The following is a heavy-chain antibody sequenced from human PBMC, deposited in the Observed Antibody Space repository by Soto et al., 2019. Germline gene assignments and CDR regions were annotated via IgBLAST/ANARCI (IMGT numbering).Heavy chain of an antibody. CDR3: ARLWFGELPGKTDYYYYYMDV. Sequence: PGESLKISCKGSGYSFTSYWIGWVRQMPGKGLEWMGIIYPGDSDTRYSPSFQGQVTISADKSISTAYLQWSSLKASDTAMYYCARLWFGELPGKTDYYYYYMDVWGKGTTVTVSS. D-gene: IGHD3-10*01. V-gene: IGHV5-51*01. J-gene: IGHJ6*03. CDR2: IYPGDSDT. CDR1: GYSFTSYW.